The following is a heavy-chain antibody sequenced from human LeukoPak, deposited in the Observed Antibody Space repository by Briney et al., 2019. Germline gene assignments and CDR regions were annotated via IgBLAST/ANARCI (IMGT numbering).Heavy chain of an antibody. V-gene: IGHV3-21*01. D-gene: IGHD2-15*01. CDR2: ISSSSSYM. CDR1: VLTFSTYS. CDR3: ASYRALGYCSGGSCYPDP. J-gene: IGHJ5*02. Sequence: TGGSLRLSCAASVLTFSTYSMNWVRQAPGKGLEWVSSISSSSSYMYYADSVKGRFTISRDNAKNSLYLQMNSLRAEDTAVYYCASYRALGYCSGGSCYPDPWGQGTLVTVSS.